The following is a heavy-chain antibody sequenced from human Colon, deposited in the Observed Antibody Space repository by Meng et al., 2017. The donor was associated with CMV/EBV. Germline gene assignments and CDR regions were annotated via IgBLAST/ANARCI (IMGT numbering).Heavy chain of an antibody. CDR2: VDPGGGA. D-gene: IGHD1-26*01. V-gene: IGHV1-46*01. CDR1: CYTFTNYA. J-gene: IGHJ4*02. CDR3: ARELGGTYYFDF. Sequence: QVRLVQSGGEVQKPGASVKVSCKAYCYTFTNYALSWVRQAPGQGLEWLGRVDPGGGAKYTQKFQGRVTMTRDTSTSTVHMELNSLTFADTAVYYCARELGGTYYFDFWGQGTLVTVSS.